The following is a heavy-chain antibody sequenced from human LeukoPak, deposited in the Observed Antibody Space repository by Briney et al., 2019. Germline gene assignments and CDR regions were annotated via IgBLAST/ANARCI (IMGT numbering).Heavy chain of an antibody. CDR3: ARRPYSGSYYVDY. CDR2: ISSNGHST. Sequence: GGSLRLSCAASGFTFGNYAMHWVRQAPGKGLEYVSAISSNGHSTDYAISVKGRFTISRDNSKNTLYLQMGSLGAEDMAVYYCARRPYSGSYYVDYWGQGTLVTVSS. D-gene: IGHD1-26*01. V-gene: IGHV3-64*01. CDR1: GFTFGNYA. J-gene: IGHJ4*02.